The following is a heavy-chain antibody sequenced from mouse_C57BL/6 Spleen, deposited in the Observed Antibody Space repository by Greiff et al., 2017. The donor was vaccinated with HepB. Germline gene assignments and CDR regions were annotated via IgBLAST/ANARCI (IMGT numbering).Heavy chain of an antibody. J-gene: IGHJ2*01. Sequence: EVMLVESGGGLVKPGGSLKLSCAASGFTFSSYAMSWVRQTPEKRLEWVATISAGGSYTYYPDNVKGRFTISRDNAKNNLYLQMSHLKSEDTAMYYCARDYGSSYNYFDYWGQGTTLTVSS. CDR2: ISAGGSYT. D-gene: IGHD1-1*01. CDR1: GFTFSSYA. CDR3: ARDYGSSYNYFDY. V-gene: IGHV5-4*01.